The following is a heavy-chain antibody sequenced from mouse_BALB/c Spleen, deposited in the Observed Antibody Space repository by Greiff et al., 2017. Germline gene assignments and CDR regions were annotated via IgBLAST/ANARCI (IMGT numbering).Heavy chain of an antibody. D-gene: IGHD2-10*02. V-gene: IGHV2-9*02. J-gene: IGHJ4*01. Sequence: VQLQQSGPGLVAPSQSLSITCTVSGFSLTSDGVHWVRQPPGKGLEWLGVIWAGGSTNYNSALMSRLRISKDNSKSQVFLKMNSLQTDDTAMYYCARDCLGAMDYWGQGTSVTVSS. CDR2: IWAGGST. CDR1: GFSLTSDG. CDR3: ARDCLGAMDY.